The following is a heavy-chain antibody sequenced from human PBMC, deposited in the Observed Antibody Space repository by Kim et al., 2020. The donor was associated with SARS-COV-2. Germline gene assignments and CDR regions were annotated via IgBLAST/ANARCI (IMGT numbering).Heavy chain of an antibody. V-gene: IGHV4-31*03. Sequence: SETLSLTCTVSGGSISSGGYYWSWIRQHPGKGLEWIGYIYYSGSTYYNPSLKSRVTISVDTSKNQFSLKLSSVTAADTAVYYCARDARGYYYVERWGQGTLVTVSS. D-gene: IGHD3-22*01. CDR1: GGSISSGGYY. CDR3: ARDARGYYYVER. CDR2: IYYSGST. J-gene: IGHJ4*02.